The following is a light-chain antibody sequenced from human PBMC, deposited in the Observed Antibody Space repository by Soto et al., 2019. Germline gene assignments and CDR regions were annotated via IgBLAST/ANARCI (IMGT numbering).Light chain of an antibody. CDR3: QQRSNWVFS. CDR1: QTISNY. CDR2: DAS. Sequence: EIVLTQSPATLSLSPGEIATLSCRASQTISNYLAWYQQKPGQAPRLLIFDASSRATGIPARFSGSGSGTDFTLTIRSLEPEDFAVYYCQQRSNWVFSFGPGTKVDIK. J-gene: IGKJ3*01. V-gene: IGKV3-11*01.